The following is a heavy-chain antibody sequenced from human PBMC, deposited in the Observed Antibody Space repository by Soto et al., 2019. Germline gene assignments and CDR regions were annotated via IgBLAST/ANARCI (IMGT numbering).Heavy chain of an antibody. CDR2: INAGNGNT. D-gene: IGHD3-10*01. J-gene: IGHJ4*02. CDR3: ARDDEGGSYCDLGY. V-gene: IGHV1-3*01. Sequence: ASVKVSCKASGSTFTNYAMHWVRQAPGQRLEWMGWINAGNGNTKYSQKFQGRFTISRDNSKNTLYLQMNSLRTEDTAIYYCARDDEGGSYCDLGYWGQGTLVTVSS. CDR1: GSTFTNYA.